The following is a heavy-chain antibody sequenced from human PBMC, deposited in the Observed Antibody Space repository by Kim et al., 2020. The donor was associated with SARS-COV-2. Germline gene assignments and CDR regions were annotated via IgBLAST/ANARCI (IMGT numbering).Heavy chain of an antibody. CDR1: GGSFSGYY. V-gene: IGHV4-34*01. D-gene: IGHD3-3*01. Sequence: SETLSLTCAVYGGSFSGYYWSWIRQPPGKGLEWIGEINHSGSTNYNPSLKSRVTISVDTSKNQFSLKLSSVTAADTAVYYCARQHSNYYDFRLDIWGQGTMVTVSS. J-gene: IGHJ3*02. CDR3: ARQHSNYYDFRLDI. CDR2: INHSGST.